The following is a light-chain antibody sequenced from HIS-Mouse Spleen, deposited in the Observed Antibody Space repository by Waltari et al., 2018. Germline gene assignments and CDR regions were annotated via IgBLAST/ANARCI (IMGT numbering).Light chain of an antibody. CDR3: YSTDSSGNHRV. V-gene: IGLV3-10*01. J-gene: IGLJ2*01. Sequence: SYELTQPPSVSVSPGQTARITCSGDALPKKYAYWSQQKSGQAPVLVIYEDSKRPSGIPGRVSGSSSGTRATLTISGAKVEDEADYYCYSTDSSGNHRVFGGGTKLTVL. CDR2: EDS. CDR1: ALPKKY.